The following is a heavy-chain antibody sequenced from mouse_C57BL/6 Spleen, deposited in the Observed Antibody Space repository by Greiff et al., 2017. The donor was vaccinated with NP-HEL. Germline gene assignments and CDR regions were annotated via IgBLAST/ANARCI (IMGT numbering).Heavy chain of an antibody. CDR2: IYPGDGDT. D-gene: IGHD4-1*01. CDR3: ARRSLTGNDY. J-gene: IGHJ2*01. Sequence: QVHVKQSGAELVKPGASVKISCKASGYAFSSYWMNWVKQRPGKGLEWIGQIYPGDGDTNYNGKFKGKATLTADKSSSTAYMQLSSLTSEDSAVYFCARRSLTGNDYWGQGTTLTVSS. CDR1: GYAFSSYW. V-gene: IGHV1-80*01.